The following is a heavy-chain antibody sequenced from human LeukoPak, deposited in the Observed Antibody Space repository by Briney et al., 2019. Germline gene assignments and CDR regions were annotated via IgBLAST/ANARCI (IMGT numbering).Heavy chain of an antibody. CDR3: AKANSTWGWFHYMAG. Sequence: GGSLTLSCAASGFSFSRYAMHWVRQAPGKGLEYVSVISDNGATTYYADSVKGRFIISRDNSKNTLYLQMGSLRVDDMAIYYCAKANSTWGWFHYMAGWGKGTTVTISS. V-gene: IGHV3-64*02. CDR1: GFSFSRYA. CDR2: ISDNGATT. D-gene: IGHD6-19*01. J-gene: IGHJ6*03.